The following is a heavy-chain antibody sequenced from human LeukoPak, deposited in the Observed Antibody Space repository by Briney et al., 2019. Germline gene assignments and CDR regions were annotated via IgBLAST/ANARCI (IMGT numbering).Heavy chain of an antibody. Sequence: SETLSLTCTVSGGSMGSYYWAWIRQPAGKGLEWIGRIYSAGTTTYNPALKSRVTMSIDMSKNQFSLTLRSMPAADTAVYYCERDKAWLDPWGQGTLVTVSS. D-gene: IGHD5-12*01. CDR3: ERDKAWLDP. V-gene: IGHV4-4*07. CDR2: IYSAGTT. J-gene: IGHJ5*02. CDR1: GGSMGSYY.